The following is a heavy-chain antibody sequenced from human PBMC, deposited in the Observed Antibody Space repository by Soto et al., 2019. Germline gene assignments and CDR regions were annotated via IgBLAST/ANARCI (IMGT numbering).Heavy chain of an antibody. CDR2: IFSGVST. Sequence: PGGSLRLSCAASGFTVSSNYMSWVRQAPGKGLEWVSVIFSGVSTYYPDSVKGNFTISRDNSKNTLYLQMNSLRAEDTAVYYCARGGGYSTLDAFDIWGQGTMVTVSS. D-gene: IGHD5-12*01. V-gene: IGHV3-66*01. J-gene: IGHJ3*02. CDR3: ARGGGYSTLDAFDI. CDR1: GFTVSSNY.